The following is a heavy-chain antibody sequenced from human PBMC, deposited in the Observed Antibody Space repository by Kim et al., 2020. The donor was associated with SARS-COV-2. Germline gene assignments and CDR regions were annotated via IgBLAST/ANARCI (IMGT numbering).Heavy chain of an antibody. Sequence: ASVKVSCKASGYTFTGYYMHWVRQAPGQGLEWMGWINPNSGGTNYAQKFQGWVTMTRDTSISTAYMEPSRLRSDDTAVYYCARGVVDCSGGSCYSPLHVDYWGQGTLVTVSS. CDR3: ARGVVDCSGGSCYSPLHVDY. CDR2: INPNSGGT. J-gene: IGHJ4*02. V-gene: IGHV1-2*04. D-gene: IGHD2-15*01. CDR1: GYTFTGYY.